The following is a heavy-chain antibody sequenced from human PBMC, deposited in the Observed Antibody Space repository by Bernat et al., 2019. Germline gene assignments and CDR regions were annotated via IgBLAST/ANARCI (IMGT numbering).Heavy chain of an antibody. V-gene: IGHV3-43*02. J-gene: IGHJ3*02. CDR1: GFTFDDYA. CDR3: AKDESKISYYDYIWGSYRRIADYDAFDI. Sequence: EVQLVESGGGVVQPGGSLRLSCAASGFTFDDYAMHWVRQAPGKGLEWVSLISGDGGSTYYADSVKGRFTISRDNSKNSLYLQMNSLRTEDTALYYCAKDESKISYYDYIWGSYRRIADYDAFDIWGQGTMVTVSS. CDR2: ISGDGGST. D-gene: IGHD3-16*02.